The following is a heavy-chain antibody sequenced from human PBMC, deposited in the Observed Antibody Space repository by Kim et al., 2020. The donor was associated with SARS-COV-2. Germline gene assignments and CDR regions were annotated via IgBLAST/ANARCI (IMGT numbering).Heavy chain of an antibody. Sequence: GGSLRLSCAASGFTFSSYWMHWVRQAPGKGLVWVSRINSEGSSTTYADSVKGRFTISRDNAKNTLYLQMNSLRVEDTAVYYCGRRRVTSIRGVNIDSFDIWGQRAKVTVSS. V-gene: IGHV3-74*01. CDR1: GFTFSSYW. CDR2: INSEGSST. J-gene: IGHJ3*02. CDR3: GRRRVTSIRGVNIDSFDI. D-gene: IGHD3-10*01.